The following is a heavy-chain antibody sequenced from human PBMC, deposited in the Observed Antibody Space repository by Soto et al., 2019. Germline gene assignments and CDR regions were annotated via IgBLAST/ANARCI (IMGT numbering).Heavy chain of an antibody. J-gene: IGHJ6*02. CDR2: IWYDGSNK. V-gene: IGHV3-33*01. CDR3: ARDPDKHDFWSGYIGNYYYGMDV. D-gene: IGHD3-3*01. Sequence: PGGSLRLSCAASGFTFSSYGMHWVRQAPGKGLEWVAVIWYDGSNKYYADSVKGRFTISRDNSKNTLYLQMNSLRAEDTAVYYCARDPDKHDFWSGYIGNYYYGMDVWGQGTTVTVSS. CDR1: GFTFSSYG.